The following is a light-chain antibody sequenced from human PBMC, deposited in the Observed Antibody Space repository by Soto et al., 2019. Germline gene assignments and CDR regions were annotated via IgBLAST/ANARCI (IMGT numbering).Light chain of an antibody. Sequence: QSALTQPASVSGSPGQSITISCTGTGSDVGGYNYASWYQQHPGKAPKVMIYDVSNRPSGVSNRFSGSKSGNTASLTISGLQAEDEADYYCSSYTSASTPLVFGGGTKLTVL. J-gene: IGLJ2*01. CDR1: GSDVGGYNY. CDR2: DVS. V-gene: IGLV2-14*01. CDR3: SSYTSASTPLV.